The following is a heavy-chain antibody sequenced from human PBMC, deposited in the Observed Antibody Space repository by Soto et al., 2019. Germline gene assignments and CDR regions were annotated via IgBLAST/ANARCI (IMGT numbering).Heavy chain of an antibody. J-gene: IGHJ4*02. D-gene: IGHD3-16*01. Sequence: QLQLQESGPGLVKPSETLSLTCSVSGGSISETGYDWGWIRQPPGKGLEWIGSIHYSGTTYYNPSLKSRVTVLVDTSKNQVSLKLTSVTAADTALYYCARHGISFGAWGQGILVTVSS. CDR2: IHYSGTT. CDR1: GGSISETGYD. V-gene: IGHV4-39*01. CDR3: ARHGISFGA.